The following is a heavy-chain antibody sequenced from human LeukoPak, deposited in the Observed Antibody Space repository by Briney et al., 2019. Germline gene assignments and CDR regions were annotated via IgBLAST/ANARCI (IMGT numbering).Heavy chain of an antibody. CDR2: IYTSGST. Sequence: PSETLSLTCTVSGGSISSCYWSWIRQPAGKGLEWIGRIYTSGSTNYNPSLKSRVTMSVDTSKNQLSLKLSSVTAADTAVYYCAREKVVVVAATNNYYYYGMDVWGQGTLVTVSS. CDR1: GGSISSCY. J-gene: IGHJ6*02. D-gene: IGHD2-15*01. CDR3: AREKVVVVAATNNYYYYGMDV. V-gene: IGHV4-4*07.